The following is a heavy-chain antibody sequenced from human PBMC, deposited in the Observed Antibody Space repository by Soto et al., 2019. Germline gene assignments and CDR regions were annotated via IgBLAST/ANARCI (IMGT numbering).Heavy chain of an antibody. J-gene: IGHJ4*02. CDR2: ISGSGTST. CDR3: ASKIVTPGYHYYDY. CDR1: GFSFSSCE. D-gene: IGHD3-9*01. Sequence: PGGSLRLSCAASGFSFSSCEMSWVRQAPGNGLEWVSYISGSGTSTQYSDSVKGRFTISRDNAKNSLHLQMNSLGAEDTAVYYCASKIVTPGYHYYDYWGQGTLVTVSS. V-gene: IGHV3-48*03.